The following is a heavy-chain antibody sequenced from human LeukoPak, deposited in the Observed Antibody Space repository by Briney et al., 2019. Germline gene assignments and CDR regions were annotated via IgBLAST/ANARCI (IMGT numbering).Heavy chain of an antibody. Sequence: GGSLRLSCAASGFTFSSYGMHWVRQAPGKGVEWVAVISYDGSNKYYADTVKGRFTISRDNSKNTLYLQMNSLRAEDTAVYYCAKDPDGYKPLAWGQGTLVTVSS. D-gene: IGHD5-24*01. V-gene: IGHV3-30*18. CDR2: ISYDGSNK. J-gene: IGHJ5*02. CDR1: GFTFSSYG. CDR3: AKDPDGYKPLA.